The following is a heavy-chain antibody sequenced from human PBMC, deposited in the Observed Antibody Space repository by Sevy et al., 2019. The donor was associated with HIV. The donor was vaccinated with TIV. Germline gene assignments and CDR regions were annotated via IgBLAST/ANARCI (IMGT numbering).Heavy chain of an antibody. D-gene: IGHD2-15*01. Sequence: GGSLRLSCAASGFTFSSYWMHWVRQAPGERPVWVSRINGDGKTTTYADSVKGRFTISRDNGKNTVYLQMDSLRAEDTAVYYCARPPDISIDFPFDSWGQGTLVTVSS. CDR3: ARPPDISIDFPFDS. V-gene: IGHV3-74*03. CDR1: GFTFSSYW. J-gene: IGHJ4*02. CDR2: INGDGKTT.